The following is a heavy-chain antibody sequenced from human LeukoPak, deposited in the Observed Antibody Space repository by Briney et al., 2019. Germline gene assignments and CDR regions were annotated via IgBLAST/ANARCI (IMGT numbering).Heavy chain of an antibody. V-gene: IGHV1-2*02. CDR3: ARSTYGSGSYFNY. CDR2: IDPNSGGT. CDR1: GYTFTGYY. J-gene: IGHJ4*02. D-gene: IGHD3-10*01. Sequence: ASVKVSCKASGYTFTGYYIHWVRQAPGQGLEWMGWIDPNSGGTNYAQKFQGRVTMTRDTSISTAYMELSRLRSDDTAVYYCARSTYGSGSYFNYWGQGTLVTVSS.